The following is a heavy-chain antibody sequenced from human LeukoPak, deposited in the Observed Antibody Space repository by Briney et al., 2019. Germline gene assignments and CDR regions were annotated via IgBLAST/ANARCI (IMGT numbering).Heavy chain of an antibody. CDR2: INHSGGT. Sequence: SETPSLTCAVYNGSFSGYYWSWIRQSPGKGLEWIGEINHSGGTNYNPSLKSRLTISVDTSKNQFSLKLSSVTAADTAVYYCARVMVDTIFGVVIITWFDPWGQGTLVTVSS. J-gene: IGHJ5*02. D-gene: IGHD3-3*01. CDR3: ARVMVDTIFGVVIITWFDP. CDR1: NGSFSGYY. V-gene: IGHV4-34*01.